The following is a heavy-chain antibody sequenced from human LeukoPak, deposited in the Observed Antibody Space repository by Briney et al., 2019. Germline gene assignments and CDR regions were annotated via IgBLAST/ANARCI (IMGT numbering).Heavy chain of an antibody. Sequence: ASVKVSCKASGYTFTSYYMHWVRQAPGQGLERMGIINPSGGSTSYAQKFQGRVTMTRDMSTSTVYMELSSLRSEDTAVYYCAMSSGYYRYYYYYYMDVWGKGTTVTVSS. D-gene: IGHD3-22*01. J-gene: IGHJ6*03. CDR1: GYTFTSYY. CDR3: AMSSGYYRYYYYYYMDV. CDR2: INPSGGST. V-gene: IGHV1-46*01.